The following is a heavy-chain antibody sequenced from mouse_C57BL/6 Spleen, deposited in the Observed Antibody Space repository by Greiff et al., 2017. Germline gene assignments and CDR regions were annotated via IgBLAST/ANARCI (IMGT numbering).Heavy chain of an antibody. Sequence: QVQLQQSGPGLVQPSQSLSITCTVSGFSLTSYGVHWVRQSPGQGLEWLGVIWSGGSTDYNAAFISRLSISKDNSKSQVFFKMNSLQADDTAIYYCARPYYSNYHAMDYWGQGTSVTVSS. V-gene: IGHV2-2*01. D-gene: IGHD2-5*01. CDR3: ARPYYSNYHAMDY. CDR2: IWSGGST. CDR1: GFSLTSYG. J-gene: IGHJ4*01.